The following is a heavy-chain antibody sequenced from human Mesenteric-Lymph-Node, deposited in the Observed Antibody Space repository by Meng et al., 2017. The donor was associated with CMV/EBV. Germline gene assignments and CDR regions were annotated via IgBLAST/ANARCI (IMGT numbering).Heavy chain of an antibody. CDR3: ARDVLGPYYYYDFDV. CDR2: ITSNGLYI. Sequence: GESLKISCAASGFTITGSYMSWVRQAPGKGLGWLSSITSNGLYIYDADSVKGRFTISRDNAKNSRYLQMNSLRAEDTAVYYCARDVLGPYYYYDFDVWGQGTTVTVSS. D-gene: IGHD2-15*01. V-gene: IGHV3-21*01. J-gene: IGHJ6*02. CDR1: GFTITGSY.